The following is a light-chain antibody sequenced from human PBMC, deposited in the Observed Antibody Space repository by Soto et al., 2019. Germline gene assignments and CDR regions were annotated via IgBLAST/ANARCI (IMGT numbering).Light chain of an antibody. V-gene: IGKV3-20*01. CDR1: QSDSSDY. J-gene: IGKJ1*01. CDR3: QQYGTYRT. Sequence: EIVLTQSPGTLSLSPGERATLSCRASQSDSSDYLAWYQHKPGQAPRLLIYAASTRATGIPDRFSGSGSGTDFTLTITRLAPEDFAVYYSQQYGTYRTFGQGTKVEIK. CDR2: AAS.